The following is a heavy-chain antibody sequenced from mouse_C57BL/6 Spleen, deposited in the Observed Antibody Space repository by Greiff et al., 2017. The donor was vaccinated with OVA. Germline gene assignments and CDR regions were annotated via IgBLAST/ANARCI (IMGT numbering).Heavy chain of an antibody. V-gene: IGHV1-52*01. CDR1: GYTFTSYW. Sequence: QVQLQQPGAELVRPGSSVKLSCKASGYTFTSYWMHWVKQRPIQGLEWIGNIDPSDSETHYNQKFKDKATLTVDKSSSTAYMQLSSLTSEDSAVYYCAREAIYYGNYEYFDYWGQGTTLTVSS. CDR3: AREAIYYGNYEYFDY. CDR2: IDPSDSET. D-gene: IGHD2-1*01. J-gene: IGHJ2*01.